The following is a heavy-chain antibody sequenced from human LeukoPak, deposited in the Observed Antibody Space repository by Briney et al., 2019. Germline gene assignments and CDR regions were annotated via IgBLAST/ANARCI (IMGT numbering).Heavy chain of an antibody. V-gene: IGHV1-2*02. Sequence: ASVKVSCKASGYTFTGYSIHWVRQAPGQGLEWMGWVNPNSAGTNYAQKFQGRVTMTRDTSITTLYLELSRLRSDDTAVYFCARGTMNLDNWGQGTLVTVSS. D-gene: IGHD5-24*01. J-gene: IGHJ4*02. CDR1: GYTFTGYS. CDR2: VNPNSAGT. CDR3: ARGTMNLDN.